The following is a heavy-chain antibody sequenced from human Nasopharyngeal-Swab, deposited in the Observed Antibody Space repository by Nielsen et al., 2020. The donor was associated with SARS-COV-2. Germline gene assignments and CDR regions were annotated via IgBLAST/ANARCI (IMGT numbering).Heavy chain of an antibody. D-gene: IGHD1-7*01. J-gene: IGHJ6*02. CDR2: IYYSGST. CDR1: GGSISSSSYY. Sequence: SETLSLTCTVSGGSISSSSYYWGWIRQPPGKGLEWIGSIYYSGSTYYNPSLKSRVTISVDTSKNQFSLQLSSVTAADTAVYYCASLIRPRGTYRMDVWGQGTTVTVSS. V-gene: IGHV4-39*07. CDR3: ASLIRPRGTYRMDV.